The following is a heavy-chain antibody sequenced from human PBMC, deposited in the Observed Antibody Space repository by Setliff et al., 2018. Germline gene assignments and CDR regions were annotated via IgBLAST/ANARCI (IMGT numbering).Heavy chain of an antibody. CDR1: NYSISSGYY. CDR3: ARHRRPDYGDFISWYFDL. J-gene: IGHJ2*01. V-gene: IGHV4-38-2*01. Sequence: PSETLSLTCDVPNYSISSGYYWGWVRQPPGKGLEWIATIYYGGGTYYNPSLKSRVTISLDMSKNQFSLRLNSVTAADTAVYFCARHRRPDYGDFISWYFDLWGRGTLVTVSS. CDR2: IYYGGGT. D-gene: IGHD4-17*01.